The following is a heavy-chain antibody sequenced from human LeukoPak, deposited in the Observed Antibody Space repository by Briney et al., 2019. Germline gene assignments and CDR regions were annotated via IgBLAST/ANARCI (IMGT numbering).Heavy chain of an antibody. J-gene: IGHJ3*02. D-gene: IGHD6-19*01. CDR2: IYHSGST. CDR3: ARQPYQWLDAFDI. CDR1: GYSISSGYY. V-gene: IGHV4-38-2*01. Sequence: SETLSLTCAVSGYSISSGYYWGWIRQPPGKGLEWIGSIYHSGSTYYNPSLKSRVTISVDTSKNQFSLKLSSVTAADTAVYYCARQPYQWLDAFDIWGQGTMVTVSS.